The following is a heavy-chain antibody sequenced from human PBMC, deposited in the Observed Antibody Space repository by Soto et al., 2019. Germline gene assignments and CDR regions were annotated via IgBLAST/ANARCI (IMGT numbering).Heavy chain of an antibody. D-gene: IGHD3-3*01. J-gene: IGHJ4*02. CDR2: INPSGGST. Sequence: ASVKVSCKASGYTFTIYYMHWVRQAPGQGLEWMGIINPSGGSTSYAQKFQGRVTMTRDTSTSTVYMELSSLRSEDTAVYYCARVHGYDQHFRDDITIFGPGHFDYWGQGTLVTVSS. V-gene: IGHV1-46*03. CDR3: ARVHGYDQHFRDDITIFGPGHFDY. CDR1: GYTFTIYY.